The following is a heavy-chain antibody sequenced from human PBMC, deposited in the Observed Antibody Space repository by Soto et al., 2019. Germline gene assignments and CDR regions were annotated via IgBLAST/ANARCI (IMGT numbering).Heavy chain of an antibody. CDR2: ITGSGDRT. CDR1: GFTFATYT. Sequence: EVQLLESGGGLVQPGGSLRLSCAASGFTFATYTMSWVRQAPGKGLEWVSAITGSGDRTYYADSVKGRFTISRDNSKNTMYLQMNSLRAEDTDVYYCAKNSAATIRVGFDYWGQGTLVTVSS. J-gene: IGHJ4*02. D-gene: IGHD5-12*01. V-gene: IGHV3-23*01. CDR3: AKNSAATIRVGFDY.